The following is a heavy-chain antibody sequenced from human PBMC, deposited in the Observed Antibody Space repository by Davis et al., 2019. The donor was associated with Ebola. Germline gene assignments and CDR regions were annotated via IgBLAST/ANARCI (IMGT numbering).Heavy chain of an antibody. V-gene: IGHV3-74*01. CDR3: VRDRDFNVDY. J-gene: IGHJ4*02. CDR2: INRDGSDT. Sequence: GESLKISCAASGFTFSSYAMHWVRQVPGTGLVWVSRINRDGSDTNYADSVKGRFTISRDDAKNSVYLQMNSLRAEDTAVYYCVRDRDFNVDYWGQGTLVTVSS. CDR1: GFTFSSYA.